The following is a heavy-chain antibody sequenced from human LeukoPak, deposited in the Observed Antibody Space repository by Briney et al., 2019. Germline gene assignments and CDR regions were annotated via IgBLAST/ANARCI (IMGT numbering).Heavy chain of an antibody. CDR2: IIPIFGTA. CDR3: AKDDAPYYYGSGSYYRPIDY. J-gene: IGHJ4*02. V-gene: IGHV1-69*06. D-gene: IGHD3-10*01. Sequence: SVTVSCKASGGTFSIYAISWVRQAPGQGLEWMGGIIPIFGTANYAQKFQGRVTITADKSTSTAYMELSSLRSEDTAVYYCAKDDAPYYYGSGSYYRPIDYWGQGTLVTVSS. CDR1: GGTFSIYA.